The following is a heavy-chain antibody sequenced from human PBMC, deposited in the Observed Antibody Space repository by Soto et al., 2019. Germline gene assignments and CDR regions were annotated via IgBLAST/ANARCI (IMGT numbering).Heavy chain of an antibody. Sequence: GASVKVSCKTSGYPFTDYFIHRVRQAPGQGLEWMGVISLYHHSTSYAQKFQGRLTVTADTSTTTVYMDLSSLTSEDSAVYWCARELYSCGGDCPYYMDYWGQGTLVTSPQ. CDR3: ARELYSCGGDCPYYMDY. CDR1: GYPFTDYF. CDR2: ISLYHHST. V-gene: IGHV1-46*01. J-gene: IGHJ4*02. D-gene: IGHD2-21*02.